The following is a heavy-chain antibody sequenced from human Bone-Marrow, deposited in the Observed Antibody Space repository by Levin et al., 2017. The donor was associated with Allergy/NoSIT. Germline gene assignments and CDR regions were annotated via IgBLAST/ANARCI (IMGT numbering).Heavy chain of an antibody. V-gene: IGHV1-69*02. J-gene: IGHJ4*02. CDR1: GGTFSTYT. Sequence: KISCKVSGGTFSTYTISWVRQAPGQGLEWVGKIIPILNMANYAQIFQARVTITADKSTSTSYMELNSLSSEDTAVYYCATLWRGYRSGDDSNISHSLGQGTLVTVSS. D-gene: IGHD5-18*01. CDR3: ATLWRGYRSGDDSNISHS. CDR2: IIPILNMA.